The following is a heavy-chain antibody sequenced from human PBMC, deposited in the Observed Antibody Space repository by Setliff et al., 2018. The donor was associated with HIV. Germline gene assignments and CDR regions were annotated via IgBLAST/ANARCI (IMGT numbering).Heavy chain of an antibody. Sequence: PGGSLRLSCAASGFAFRNYIFHWVRQAPGKGLEWVAIISSDGSDKNYADSVKGRFTVSIDNSKNTLCLQMNSLRGEYTAVYYCSRHLGYCSTTNSCWGQGTPVTVSS. CDR3: SRHLGYCSTTNSC. CDR1: GFAFRNYI. J-gene: IGHJ4*02. D-gene: IGHD2-2*03. CDR2: ISSDGSDK. V-gene: IGHV3-30*01.